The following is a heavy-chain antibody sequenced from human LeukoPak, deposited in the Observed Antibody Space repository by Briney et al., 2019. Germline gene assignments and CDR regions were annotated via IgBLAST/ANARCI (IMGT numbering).Heavy chain of an antibody. CDR3: ARDPSAVTANTYA. V-gene: IGHV3-66*01. CDR2: IFSGGDT. D-gene: IGHD2-2*01. J-gene: IGHJ5*02. CDR1: GFTFSSYA. Sequence: GGSLRLSCAASGFTFSSYAMSWVRQAPGKGLEWVSLIFSGGDTQYADSVKDRFTISRDASKNTLYLQMSNLRVEDTAVYYCARDPSAVTANTYAWGQGTLVTVSS.